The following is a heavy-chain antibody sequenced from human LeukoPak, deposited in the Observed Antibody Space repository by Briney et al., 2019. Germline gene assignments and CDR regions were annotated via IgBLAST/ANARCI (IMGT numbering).Heavy chain of an antibody. D-gene: IGHD4-17*01. CDR1: GFIFTSNW. CDR2: IYPGDSDT. CDR3: ARQYGRPFDY. V-gene: IGHV5-51*01. J-gene: IGHJ4*02. Sequence: GESLQISCKGSGFIFTSNWIAWVRQLPGKGLEWMGIIYPGDSDTRYSPSFQGQVTISADKSISTAYLQWSSLKASDTAMYYCARQYGRPFDYWGQGTLVTVSS.